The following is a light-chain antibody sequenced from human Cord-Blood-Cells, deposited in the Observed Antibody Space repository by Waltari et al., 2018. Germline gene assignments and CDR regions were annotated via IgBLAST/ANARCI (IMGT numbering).Light chain of an antibody. V-gene: IGLV2-8*01. J-gene: IGLJ2*01. CDR3: SSYAGSNNLV. CDR1: SRDVGGSHY. Sequence: QSALTQPPSASGSPGQSVTIPCTGTSRDVGGSHYVSWYQQHPGKAPKLMIYEVSKRPSGVPDRFSGSKSGNTASLTVSGLQAEDEADYYCSSYAGSNNLVFGGGTKLTVL. CDR2: EVS.